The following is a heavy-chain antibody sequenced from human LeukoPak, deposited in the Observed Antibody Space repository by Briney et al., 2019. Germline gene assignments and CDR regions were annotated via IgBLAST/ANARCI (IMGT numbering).Heavy chain of an antibody. CDR1: GYTFTGYY. V-gene: IGHV1-2*02. CDR3: ARERSYCSSTSCYRYGMDV. CDR2: INPNSGGT. Sequence: GASVKVSCKASGYTFTGYYMHWARQAPGQGLEWMGWINPNSGGTNYAQKFQGRVAMTRDTSISTAYMELSRLRSDDTAVYYCARERSYCSSTSCYRYGMDVWGQGTTVTVSS. D-gene: IGHD2-2*01. J-gene: IGHJ6*02.